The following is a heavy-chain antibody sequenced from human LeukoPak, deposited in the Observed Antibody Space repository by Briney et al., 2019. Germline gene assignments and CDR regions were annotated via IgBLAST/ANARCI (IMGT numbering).Heavy chain of an antibody. CDR3: ARDSARDGYNYYFDH. CDR1: GFTFSSYG. D-gene: IGHD5-24*01. CDR2: VWYDGSNE. Sequence: GGSLRLSCAASGFTFSSYGMHWVRQAPGKGLEWVAVVWYDGSNEYYADSVQGRLTIFRDITKNTLYLQMNSLRDEDTAIYYCARDSARDGYNYYFDHWGQGTLVTVSS. J-gene: IGHJ4*02. V-gene: IGHV3-33*01.